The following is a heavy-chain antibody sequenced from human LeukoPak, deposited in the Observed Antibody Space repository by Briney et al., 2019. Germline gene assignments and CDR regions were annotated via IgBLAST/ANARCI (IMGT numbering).Heavy chain of an antibody. D-gene: IGHD3-22*01. CDR3: ASGWSDDSVFDY. CDR1: GFTFSDYY. V-gene: IGHV3-11*01. CDR2: ISSSGSTI. Sequence: GGSLRLSCAASGFTFSDYYMSWIRQAPGKGLEWVSYISSSGSTIYYANSVKGRFTISRDNAKNSLFLQMNSLRAEDTAVYYCASGWSDDSVFDYWGQGTLVTVSS. J-gene: IGHJ4*02.